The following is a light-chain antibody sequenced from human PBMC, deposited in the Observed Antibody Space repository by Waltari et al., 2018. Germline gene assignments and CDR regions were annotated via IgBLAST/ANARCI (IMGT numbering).Light chain of an antibody. Sequence: EIVLTQSPGTLSLSPVARATLSCRASQSVSRTLAWYQQKPGQAPRLLIYDASSRATGIADRFSGSGSGTDFSLTISRLEPEDFAVYYCQKYGTLPATFGQGTKVEIK. CDR1: QSVSRT. CDR2: DAS. J-gene: IGKJ1*01. V-gene: IGKV3-20*01. CDR3: QKYGTLPAT.